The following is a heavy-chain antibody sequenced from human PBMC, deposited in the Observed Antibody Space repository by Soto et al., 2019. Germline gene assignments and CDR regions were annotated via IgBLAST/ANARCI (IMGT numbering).Heavy chain of an antibody. D-gene: IGHD2-8*01. CDR1: AYTFTRYG. CDR3: AKNGQPPYYDYVLDV. Sequence: QGHLVQSGAEVKKPGASVKVSCKTSAYTFTRYGISWVRQAPGQGLEWMGWISGYNGDTNYAQNLQDRVTMTIDTSTTTAYMELRSLTSDDTAVYYCAKNGQPPYYDYVLDVWGQGTTVTVSS. V-gene: IGHV1-18*01. CDR2: ISGYNGDT. J-gene: IGHJ6*02.